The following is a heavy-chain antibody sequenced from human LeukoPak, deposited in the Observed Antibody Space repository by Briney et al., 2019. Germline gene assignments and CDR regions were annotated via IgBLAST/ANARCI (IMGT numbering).Heavy chain of an antibody. D-gene: IGHD3-16*01. Sequence: GGSLRLSCAASGFIFSTYSMSWVRQAPGKGLEWVSIIYANGNSYYEDSVKGRFTISRDNSKTGMYLQMDSLRAEDTATYYCVREDLGIEYWGQGTLVIVSS. J-gene: IGHJ4*02. V-gene: IGHV3-53*01. CDR3: VREDLGIEY. CDR1: GFIFSTYS. CDR2: IYANGNS.